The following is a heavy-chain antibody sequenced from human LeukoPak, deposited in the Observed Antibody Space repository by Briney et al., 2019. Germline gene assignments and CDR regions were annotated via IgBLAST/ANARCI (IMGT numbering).Heavy chain of an antibody. CDR1: GYTFTIYY. J-gene: IGHJ4*02. D-gene: IGHD3-22*01. CDR2: INPSGGST. Sequence: ASVTVSFAASGYTFTIYYMHWVRQAPGQGLEWMGIINPSGGSTSYAQKFQGRVTMTRDTSTSTVYMELSSLRSEDTAVYYCARDYYYDSGGWGQGTLVTVSS. CDR3: ARDYYYDSGG. V-gene: IGHV1-46*01.